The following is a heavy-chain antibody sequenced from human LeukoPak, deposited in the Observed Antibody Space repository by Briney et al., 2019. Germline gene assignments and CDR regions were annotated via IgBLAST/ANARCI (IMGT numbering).Heavy chain of an antibody. D-gene: IGHD2-2*01. Sequence: SETLSLTCTVSSGSIRTYYWSWIRQPPGKGLEWIGYIFYNEGTSYNPSLKSRVTISVDTSNNQLSLKVNSVTAADTAMYYCVKSNSRYQPWTLDIWGRGTMVTVSS. J-gene: IGHJ3*02. V-gene: IGHV4-59*01. CDR3: VKSNSRYQPWTLDI. CDR1: SGSIRTYY. CDR2: IFYNEGT.